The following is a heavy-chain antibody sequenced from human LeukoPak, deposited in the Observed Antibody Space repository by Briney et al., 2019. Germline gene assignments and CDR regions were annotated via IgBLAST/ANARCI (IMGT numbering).Heavy chain of an antibody. CDR3: AKATGYLL. D-gene: IGHD1-14*01. CDR2: INPNSGGT. CDR1: GCTFSSYA. J-gene: IGHJ4*02. Sequence: ASVKVSCKASGCTFSSYAISWVRQAPGQGLEWMGWINPNSGGTNYAQKFQGRVTITRNTSISTAYMELSRLRSDDTAVYYCAKATGYLLWGQGTLVTVSS. V-gene: IGHV1-8*03.